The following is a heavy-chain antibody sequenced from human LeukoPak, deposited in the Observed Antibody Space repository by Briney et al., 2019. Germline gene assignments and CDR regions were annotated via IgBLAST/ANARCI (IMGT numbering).Heavy chain of an antibody. V-gene: IGHV3-21*01. CDR1: GFTFRTYS. CDR2: ISGSSRAI. D-gene: IGHD3-16*01. J-gene: IGHJ4*02. CDR3: ARAPHNDYGNSAGN. Sequence: GGSLRLFCATSGFTFRTYSMNWVRQAPGKGLEWVSSISGSSRAIYYADSVKGRFAISRDNAKNSLYLQMNSLRVDDTAVYYCARAPHNDYGNSAGNWGQGTLVTVSS.